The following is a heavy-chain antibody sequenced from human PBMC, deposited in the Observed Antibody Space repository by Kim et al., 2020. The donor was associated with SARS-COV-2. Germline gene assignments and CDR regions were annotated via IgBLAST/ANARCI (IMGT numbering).Heavy chain of an antibody. V-gene: IGHV4-34*01. D-gene: IGHD6-19*01. J-gene: IGHJ5*02. CDR3: ARGGIAVAALNRFDP. Sequence: SETLSLTCAVYGGSFSGYYWSWIRQPPGKGLEWIGEINHSGSTNYNPSLKSRVTISVDTSKNQFSLKLSSVTAADTAVYYCARGGIAVAALNRFDPWGQGTLVTVSS. CDR2: INHSGST. CDR1: GGSFSGYY.